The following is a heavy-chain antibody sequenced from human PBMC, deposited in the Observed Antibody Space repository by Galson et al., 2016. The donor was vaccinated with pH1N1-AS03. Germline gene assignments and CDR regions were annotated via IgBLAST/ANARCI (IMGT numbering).Heavy chain of an antibody. Sequence: LRLSCAVSGFRFDDYAMHWVRQAPGKGLEWVSSISWNSNKIDYADSVKGRFTISRDSAKNSLNLQMNSLRTEDTALYYCIKGGAASADFFDIWGQGTMVTVSS. CDR1: GFRFDDYA. CDR3: IKGGAASADFFDI. CDR2: ISWNSNKI. V-gene: IGHV3-9*01. J-gene: IGHJ3*02. D-gene: IGHD3/OR15-3a*01.